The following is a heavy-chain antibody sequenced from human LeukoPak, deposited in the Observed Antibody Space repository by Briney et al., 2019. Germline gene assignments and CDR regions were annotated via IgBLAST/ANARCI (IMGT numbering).Heavy chain of an antibody. V-gene: IGHV3-48*01. CDR1: GFTFSSYS. CDR2: ISSTSDTI. D-gene: IGHD3-22*01. CDR3: ARSSGYPYLDY. J-gene: IGHJ4*02. Sequence: GGSLRLSCEASGFTFSSYSMNWVRQAPGKGLEWVSYISSTSDTIYYADSVKGRFTISRDNAKNSVYLQMNGLRAEDTAVYFCARSSGYPYLDYWGQGTLVTVSS.